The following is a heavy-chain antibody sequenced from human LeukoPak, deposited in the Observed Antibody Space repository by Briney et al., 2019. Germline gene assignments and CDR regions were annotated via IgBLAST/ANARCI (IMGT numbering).Heavy chain of an antibody. D-gene: IGHD3-9*01. Sequence: ASVTVSRMASRYILTSCGISWVRQAPGQGVEGMGWISAYNGNTNYAQKLQGRVTMTTDTSTSTAYMELRSLRSDDTAVYYCASISTTKDYFDCGGQGTLVTVSS. CDR1: RYILTSCG. CDR3: ASISTTKDYFDC. CDR2: ISAYNGNT. V-gene: IGHV1-18*04. J-gene: IGHJ5*01.